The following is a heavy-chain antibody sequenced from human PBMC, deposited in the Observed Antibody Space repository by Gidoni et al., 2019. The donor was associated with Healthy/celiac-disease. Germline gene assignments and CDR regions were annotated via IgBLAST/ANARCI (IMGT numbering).Heavy chain of an antibody. V-gene: IGHV3-30*18. CDR3: AKDTWDCSSTSCYGWFDP. Sequence: QVQLVESGGGVVQPGRSLRLSCAASGFTFSSYGMHWVRQAPGKGLELVAVISYDGSNKYYADSVKGRFTISRDNSKNTLYLQMNSLRAEDTAVYYCAKDTWDCSSTSCYGWFDPWGQGTLVTVSS. D-gene: IGHD2-2*01. CDR1: GFTFSSYG. CDR2: ISYDGSNK. J-gene: IGHJ5*02.